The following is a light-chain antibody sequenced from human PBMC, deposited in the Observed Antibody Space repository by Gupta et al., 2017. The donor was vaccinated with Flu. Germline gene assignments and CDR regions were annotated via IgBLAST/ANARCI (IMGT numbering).Light chain of an antibody. CDR1: KLGDKY. J-gene: IGLJ3*02. V-gene: IGLV3-1*01. CDR3: QAWDSSTQV. CDR2: QDS. Sequence: SYELTQPPSVSVSPGQTASITCSGDKLGDKYACWYQQKPGQSPVLVIYQDSKRPSGIPERFSGPNSGNKANLTISGTQAMDEADYYCQAWDSSTQVFGGGTKLTVL.